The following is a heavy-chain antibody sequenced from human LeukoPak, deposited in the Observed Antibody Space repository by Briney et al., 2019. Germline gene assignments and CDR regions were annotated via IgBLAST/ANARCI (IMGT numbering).Heavy chain of an antibody. V-gene: IGHV3-48*01. Sequence: PGGSLRLSCAASGFTFSSYSMNWVRQAPGKGLEWVSYISSSSSTIYYADSVKGRFTISRDNAKNSLYLQMNSLGGEDTAVYYCAKDLTTVTSQGDYWGQGTLVTVS. CDR1: GFTFSSYS. CDR3: AKDLTTVTSQGDY. J-gene: IGHJ4*02. CDR2: ISSSSSTI. D-gene: IGHD4-17*01.